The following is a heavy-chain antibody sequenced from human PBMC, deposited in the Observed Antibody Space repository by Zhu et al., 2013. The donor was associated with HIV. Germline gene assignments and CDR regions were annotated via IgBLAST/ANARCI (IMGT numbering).Heavy chain of an antibody. D-gene: IGHD2-15*01. V-gene: IGHV3-15*01. CDR3: ARERDTGTEVADDFDY. J-gene: IGHJ4*02. CDR1: GFTFSNAW. CDR2: IKSKTDGGTT. Sequence: EVQLVESGGGLVKPGGSLRLSCAASGFTFSNAWMSWVRQAPGKGLEWVGRIKSKTDGGTTDYAAPVKGRFTISRDNFKKTLFLQLNSLRAEDTAMYFCARERDTGTEVADDFDYWGQGTLVTVSS.